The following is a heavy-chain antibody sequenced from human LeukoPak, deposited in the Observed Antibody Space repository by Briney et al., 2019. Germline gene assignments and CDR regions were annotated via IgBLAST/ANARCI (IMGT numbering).Heavy chain of an antibody. Sequence: ASVKVSCKASVVTLNNYAISWVRQAPGQGLEWMGRTVPVFSTTTYAQKFQGRVMITADESTSTVHMELSSLTAEDTALYYCARPYGPGNYINLGLDFWGQGTLVTVS. J-gene: IGHJ4*02. CDR1: VVTLNNYA. D-gene: IGHD3-10*01. V-gene: IGHV1-69*15. CDR3: ARPYGPGNYINLGLDF. CDR2: TVPVFSTT.